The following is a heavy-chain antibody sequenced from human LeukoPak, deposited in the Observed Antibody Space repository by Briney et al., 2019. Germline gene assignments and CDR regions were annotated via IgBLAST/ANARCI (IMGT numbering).Heavy chain of an antibody. V-gene: IGHV4-34*01. J-gene: IGHJ5*02. D-gene: IGHD2-2*01. CDR2: INARGDT. CDR3: ARGQVPAARGYNWFDP. Sequence: SETLSLTCAVYGWSFNDYYWNWIRQPPGKGLEWVGEINARGDTNFNPSLKSRVTISVDTSKSQFSLTLTSMIAADTAACYCARGQVPAARGYNWFDPWGQGTLVTVSS. CDR1: GWSFNDYY.